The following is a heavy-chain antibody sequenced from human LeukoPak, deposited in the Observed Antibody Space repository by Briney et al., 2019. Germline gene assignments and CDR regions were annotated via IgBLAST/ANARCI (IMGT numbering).Heavy chain of an antibody. J-gene: IGHJ4*02. CDR1: GFTFSSYA. CDR2: ISYDGSNK. V-gene: IGHV3-30*14. D-gene: IGHD2-2*01. Sequence: GRSLRLSCAASGFTFSSYAMHWVRQAPGKGLEWVAVISYDGSNKYYADSVKGRFTISRDNSKNTLFLQMGSLRADDMAVYYCARWGSTSCYDYWGQGTLVTVSS. CDR3: ARWGSTSCYDY.